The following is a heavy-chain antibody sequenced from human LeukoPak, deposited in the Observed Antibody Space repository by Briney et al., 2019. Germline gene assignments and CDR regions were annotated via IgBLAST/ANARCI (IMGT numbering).Heavy chain of an antibody. D-gene: IGHD1-26*01. CDR2: MNIDGSEK. Sequence: GGPLRPSCAAPGFTFSPYSMTWVRQAPGKRLEWVANMNIDGSEKYYADSVKGRFSISRDNARNSVYLQMASLRVEDTAVYYCARDPVEWELLLDYWGQGTLVTVSS. J-gene: IGHJ4*02. V-gene: IGHV3-7*01. CDR3: ARDPVEWELLLDY. CDR1: GFTFSPYS.